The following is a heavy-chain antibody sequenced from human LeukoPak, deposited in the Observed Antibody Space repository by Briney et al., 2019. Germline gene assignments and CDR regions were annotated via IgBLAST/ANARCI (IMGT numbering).Heavy chain of an antibody. Sequence: GGSLRLSCAAAVVTFSSYSVSWVRQAPGKGREWVSAISGSGGSTYYADSVKGRFTISRDNSKNTLYLQMNSLRAEDTAVYYCAKDLIRLESYYRVEYFQHWGQGTLVTVSS. CDR3: AKDLIRLESYYRVEYFQH. V-gene: IGHV3-23*01. CDR2: ISGSGGST. CDR1: VVTFSSYS. D-gene: IGHD1-26*01. J-gene: IGHJ1*01.